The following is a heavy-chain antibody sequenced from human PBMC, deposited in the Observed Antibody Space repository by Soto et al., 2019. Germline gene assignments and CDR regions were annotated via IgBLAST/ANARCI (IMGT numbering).Heavy chain of an antibody. CDR3: ASNEYSSSRSNWFDP. V-gene: IGHV2-5*01. Sequence: SGPTLVNPTQTLTLTCTFSGFSLSTSGWGVGWIRQPPGKALEWLALIYWNDDKRYSPSLKSRLTITKDTSKNQVVLTMTNMDHVDTATYYCASNEYSSSRSNWFDPWGQGTMVTV. D-gene: IGHD6-6*01. J-gene: IGHJ5*02. CDR2: IYWNDDK. CDR1: GFSLSTSGWG.